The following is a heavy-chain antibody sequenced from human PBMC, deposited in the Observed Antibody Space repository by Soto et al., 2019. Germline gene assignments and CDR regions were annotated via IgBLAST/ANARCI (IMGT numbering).Heavy chain of an antibody. CDR2: IYYSGST. Sequence: SETLSLTCTVSGGSISSSSYYWGWIRQPPGKGLEWIGSIYYSGSTYYNPSLKSRVTISVDTSKNQFSLKLSPVTAADTAVYYCARRRMESSGWYPPALNYYGMDVWGQGTTVTVSS. CDR1: GGSISSSSYY. J-gene: IGHJ6*02. CDR3: ARRRMESSGWYPPALNYYGMDV. V-gene: IGHV4-39*01. D-gene: IGHD6-19*01.